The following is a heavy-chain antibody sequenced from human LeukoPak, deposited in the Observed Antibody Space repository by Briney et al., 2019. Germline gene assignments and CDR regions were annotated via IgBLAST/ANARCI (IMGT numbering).Heavy chain of an antibody. J-gene: IGHJ3*02. CDR1: GLTFSSYG. CDR3: GKNRYSGSLSPFDI. CDR2: ISGGGGNT. Sequence: GGSLRLSCAASGLTFSSYGMSWVRQAPGKGLEWVSAISGGGGNTYYADSVKGRFTVSRDNSKNTLYLQMNSLRAEDTAVYYCGKNRYSGSLSPFDIWGQGTMVTVSS. V-gene: IGHV3-23*01. D-gene: IGHD1-26*01.